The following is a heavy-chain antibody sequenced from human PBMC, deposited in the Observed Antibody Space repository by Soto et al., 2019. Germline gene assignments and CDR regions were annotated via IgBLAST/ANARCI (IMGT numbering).Heavy chain of an antibody. J-gene: IGHJ6*02. CDR3: ARVVMTTVPASYYYGIDV. D-gene: IGHD4-4*01. V-gene: IGHV1-69*18. CDR2: IIPFIGTA. CDR1: GGTFSSYA. Sequence: QVQLVQSGAEVKKPGSSVTVSCKASGGTFSSYAISWVRQAHGQGLEWMGRIIPFIGTANYAQKFQGRVTIPSDESTSTAYMELTRLRSEDTAVYYCARVVMTTVPASYYYGIDVCGQGTTVTVSS.